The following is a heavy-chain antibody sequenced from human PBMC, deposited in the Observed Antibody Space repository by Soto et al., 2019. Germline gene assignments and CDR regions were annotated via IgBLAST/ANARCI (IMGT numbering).Heavy chain of an antibody. CDR1: GFTFSSYA. J-gene: IGHJ6*03. D-gene: IGHD3-9*01. Sequence: GGSLRLSCAASGFTFSSYAMSWVRQAPGKGLEWVSAISGSGGSTYYADSVKGRFTISRDNSKNTLYLQMNSLRAEDTAVYYCAKAPRGFTILGYYYYMDVWGKGTTVTVSS. V-gene: IGHV3-23*01. CDR3: AKAPRGFTILGYYYYMDV. CDR2: ISGSGGST.